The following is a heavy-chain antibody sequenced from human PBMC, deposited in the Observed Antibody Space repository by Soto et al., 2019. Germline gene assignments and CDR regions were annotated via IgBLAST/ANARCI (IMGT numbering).Heavy chain of an antibody. D-gene: IGHD2-15*01. CDR3: ARDPPHYCSGGSCYSGPKGSFDY. CDR1: GVTLSSYG. Sequence: GGALRHSCAGSGVTLSSYGMHWGRPAPGKGVGGGAVIWYDGSNKYYADSVKGRFTISRDNSKNTLYLQMNSLRAEDTAVYYCARDPPHYCSGGSCYSGPKGSFDYWGPGPLLTLAS. CDR2: IWYDGSNK. V-gene: IGHV3-33*01. J-gene: IGHJ4*02.